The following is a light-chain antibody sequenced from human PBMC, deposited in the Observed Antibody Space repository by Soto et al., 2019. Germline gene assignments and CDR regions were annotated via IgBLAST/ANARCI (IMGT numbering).Light chain of an antibody. V-gene: IGKV3-20*01. Sequence: EIVLTQSPGTLSLSPGERATLSCRASQSVSSSYLAWYQQKPGQAPRLLIYGASSRATGIPDRFSGSGSGTDFTLTISRLEPEDFAVYYCQQYNSLWTLGQGTKVDIK. CDR1: QSVSSSY. CDR3: QQYNSLWT. CDR2: GAS. J-gene: IGKJ1*01.